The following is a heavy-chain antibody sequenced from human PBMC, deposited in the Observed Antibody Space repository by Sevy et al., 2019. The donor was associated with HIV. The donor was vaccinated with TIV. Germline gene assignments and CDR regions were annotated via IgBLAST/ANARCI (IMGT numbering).Heavy chain of an antibody. J-gene: IGHJ4*02. V-gene: IGHV1-24*01. Sequence: ASVKVSCKVSGYTLTKLSMHWVRQAPGKGLEWMGGFDPEDGETIYAQTFQGRVTMTEDTSTDTAYMELSSLRSEDMAVYYCATGEYSSSWYVIDYWGQGALVTVSS. CDR1: GYTLTKLS. CDR2: FDPEDGET. CDR3: ATGEYSSSWYVIDY. D-gene: IGHD6-13*01.